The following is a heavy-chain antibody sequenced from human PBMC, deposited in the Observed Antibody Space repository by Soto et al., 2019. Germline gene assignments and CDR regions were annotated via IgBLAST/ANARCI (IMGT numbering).Heavy chain of an antibody. CDR3: ARQSTALEDLQN. CDR2: ISYSGST. CDR1: GRSISSGGYY. D-gene: IGHD4-17*01. V-gene: IGHV4-61*08. J-gene: IGHJ1*01. Sequence: PSETLSLTCTVSGRSISSGGYYWSWIRQHPGTGLEWIGHISYSGSTNYNPSLKSRVTISLDTSKNQFSLKLSSVTAADTAVYYCARQSTALEDLQNWGQGTLVTVSS.